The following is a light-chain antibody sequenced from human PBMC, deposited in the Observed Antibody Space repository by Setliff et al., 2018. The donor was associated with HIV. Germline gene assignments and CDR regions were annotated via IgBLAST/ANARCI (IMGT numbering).Light chain of an antibody. V-gene: IGLV2-11*01. CDR1: SRDIGYYNY. Sequence: QSVLTQPRSVSGSPGQSVTISCTGTSRDIGYYNYVSWFQQHPDKAPKLMLYDVTKRSSGVPDRFPGSKSGNTASLTISGLQAEDEADYFCCSYAGGSYVFGSGTKVTVL. J-gene: IGLJ1*01. CDR3: CSYAGGSYV. CDR2: DVT.